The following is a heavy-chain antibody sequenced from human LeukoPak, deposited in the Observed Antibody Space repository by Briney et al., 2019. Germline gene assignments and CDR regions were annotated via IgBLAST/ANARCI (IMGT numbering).Heavy chain of an antibody. Sequence: SETLSLTCAVYGGSFSGYYWSWIRQPPGKGLEWIGEINHSGSTNFNPSLKSRVTISVDTSKNQFSLKLSSVTAADTAVYYCARDHGIAVAGPYYYGMDVWGQGTTVTVSS. J-gene: IGHJ6*02. D-gene: IGHD6-19*01. V-gene: IGHV4-34*01. CDR3: ARDHGIAVAGPYYYGMDV. CDR2: INHSGST. CDR1: GGSFSGYY.